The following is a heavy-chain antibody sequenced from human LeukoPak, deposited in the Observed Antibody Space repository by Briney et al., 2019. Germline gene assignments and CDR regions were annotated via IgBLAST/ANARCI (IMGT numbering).Heavy chain of an antibody. V-gene: IGHV3-21*01. J-gene: IGHJ4*02. CDR1: GFTFSSYS. D-gene: IGHD5-24*01. CDR3: ARGENNYGYYYFDY. Sequence: GGSLRLSCAASGFTFSSYSMNWVRQAPGKGLEWASSISSSSSYIYYADSVKGRFTISRDNAKNSLYLQINSLRAEDTSVYYCARGENNYGYYYFDYWGQGTLVTVSS. CDR2: ISSSSSYI.